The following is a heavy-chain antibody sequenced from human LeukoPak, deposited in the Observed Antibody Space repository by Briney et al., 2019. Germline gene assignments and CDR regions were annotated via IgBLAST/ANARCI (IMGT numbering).Heavy chain of an antibody. J-gene: IGHJ4*02. V-gene: IGHV4-59*01. D-gene: IGHD3-9*01. CDR1: GGSISSYY. CDR3: ARSYYDILTGYSL. CDR2: IYYSGST. Sequence: SSETLSLTCTVSGGSISSYYWSWIRQPPGKGLEWIGYIYYSGSTNYNPSLKSRVTISVDTSKNQFSLKLSSVTAADTAVYYCARSYYDILTGYSLWGQGTLVTVSS.